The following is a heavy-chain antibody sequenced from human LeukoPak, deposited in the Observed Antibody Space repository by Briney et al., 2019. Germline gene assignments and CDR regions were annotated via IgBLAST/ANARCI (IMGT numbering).Heavy chain of an antibody. V-gene: IGHV4-34*01. J-gene: IGHJ4*02. Sequence: SETLSLTCAVYGGSFSGYYWSWLRQPPGKGLEWLGEVNHSGSTNYNPSLKSRVTISVDTSKNQFSLKLSSVTAADTAVYYCERSPQTYCGGDCSPDYWGQGTLVTVSS. D-gene: IGHD2-21*02. CDR1: GGSFSGYY. CDR3: ERSPQTYCGGDCSPDY. CDR2: VNHSGST.